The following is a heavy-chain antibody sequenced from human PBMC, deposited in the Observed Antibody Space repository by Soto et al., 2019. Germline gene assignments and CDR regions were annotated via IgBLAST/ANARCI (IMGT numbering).Heavy chain of an antibody. D-gene: IGHD6-13*01. Sequence: QVSLVESGGGVVQPGRSLRLSCAASGFAFSNYAMHWVRQAPGKGLEWVAVISYDGRNIFYAGSVKGRFAVSRENSKSTVYLQLNRLRPEDTAVYYCARDEAARYYFDSWGQGTLVTVSS. J-gene: IGHJ4*02. V-gene: IGHV3-30*09. CDR2: ISYDGRNI. CDR3: ARDEAARYYFDS. CDR1: GFAFSNYA.